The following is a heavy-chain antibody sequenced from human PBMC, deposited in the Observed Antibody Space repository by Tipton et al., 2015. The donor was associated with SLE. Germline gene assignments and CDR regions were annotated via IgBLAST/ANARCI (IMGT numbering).Heavy chain of an antibody. CDR1: GNTLRSFA. D-gene: IGHD2-21*01. CDR3: ARDRGPYCGGGACYSFDY. CDR2: ISYDGSNT. J-gene: IGHJ4*02. Sequence: SLRLSCAASGNTLRSFAVHWVRQAPGKGLEWVAVISYDGSNTYYADSVRGRFTISRDNSKKTVYLQMNSLTPEDTAVFYCARDRGPYCGGGACYSFDYWGQGTLVTVSS. V-gene: IGHV3-30*04.